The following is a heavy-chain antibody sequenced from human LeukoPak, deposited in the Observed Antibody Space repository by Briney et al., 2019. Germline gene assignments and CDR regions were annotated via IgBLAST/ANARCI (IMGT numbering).Heavy chain of an antibody. Sequence: SQTLSLTCTVSGGSISRGDYYWSWIRQPPGKGLEWIGYIYYSGSTYYNPSLKSRVTISVDTSKNQFSLKLSSVTAADTAVYYCARVPVVTAIRVSYYFDYWGQGTLVTVSS. D-gene: IGHD2-21*02. CDR3: ARVPVVTAIRVSYYFDY. V-gene: IGHV4-30-4*01. CDR1: GGSISRGDYY. CDR2: IYYSGST. J-gene: IGHJ4*02.